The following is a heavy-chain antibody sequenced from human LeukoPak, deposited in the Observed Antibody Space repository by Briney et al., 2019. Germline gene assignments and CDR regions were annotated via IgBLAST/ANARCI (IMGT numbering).Heavy chain of an antibody. D-gene: IGHD6-19*01. V-gene: IGHV4-39*07. J-gene: IGHJ5*02. CDR3: ARDQGAVAGIDP. CDR2: IYYSGTT. CDR1: GASISTIISY. Sequence: SETLSLTCTVSGASISTIISYWGWIRQTPGKGLEWIGSIYYSGTTYYNPSLESRVTISIDTSKNQFSVKLTSVTAADTAVYCCARDQGAVAGIDPWGQGTLVTVSS.